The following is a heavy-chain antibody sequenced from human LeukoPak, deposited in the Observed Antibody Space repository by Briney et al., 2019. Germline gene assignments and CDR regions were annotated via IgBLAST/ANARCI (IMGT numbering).Heavy chain of an antibody. CDR1: GFTFSSYW. CDR2: INSDGSST. J-gene: IGHJ3*02. Sequence: PGGSLRLSCAASGFTFSSYWMHWVRQAPGKGLVWVSRINSDGSSTSYADSVKGQFTISRDNAKNTLYLQMNSLRAEDTAVYYCARDVKGYCSGGSCYPDAFDIWGQGTMVTVSS. V-gene: IGHV3-74*01. CDR3: ARDVKGYCSGGSCYPDAFDI. D-gene: IGHD2-15*01.